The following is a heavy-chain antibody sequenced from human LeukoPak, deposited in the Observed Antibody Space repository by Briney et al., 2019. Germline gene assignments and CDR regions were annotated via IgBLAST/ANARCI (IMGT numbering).Heavy chain of an antibody. CDR3: ARRRLGSRSWYFLDQYFDY. V-gene: IGHV1-46*01. Sequence: ASVKVSCKASGYTFTGYYMHWVRQAPGQGLEWMGIINPRGGSTSYAQKFQGRVTMTMDTSTSTVYVELKSLRSEDTAGYYFARRRLGSRSWYFLDQYFDYWGQGTLVTV. D-gene: IGHD6-13*01. CDR2: INPRGGST. CDR1: GYTFTGYY. J-gene: IGHJ4*02.